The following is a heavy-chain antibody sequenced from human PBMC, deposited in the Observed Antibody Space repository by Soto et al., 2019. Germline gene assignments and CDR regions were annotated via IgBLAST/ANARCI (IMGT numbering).Heavy chain of an antibody. J-gene: IGHJ5*02. CDR2: ISYDGSNK. Sequence: QVQLVESGGGVVQPGRSLRLSCAASGFTFSSYAMHWVRQAPGKGLEWVAVISYDGSNKYYADSVKGRFTISRDNSKNTLYLQMNSLRAEDTAVYYYARWKGVEMATIRGWFDPWGQGTLVTVSS. V-gene: IGHV3-30-3*01. CDR3: ARWKGVEMATIRGWFDP. D-gene: IGHD5-12*01. CDR1: GFTFSSYA.